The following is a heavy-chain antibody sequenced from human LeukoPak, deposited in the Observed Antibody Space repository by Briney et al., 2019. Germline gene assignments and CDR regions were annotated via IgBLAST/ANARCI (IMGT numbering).Heavy chain of an antibody. Sequence: PGGSLRLSCAASGFTFSSYDMHWVRQAPGKGLEWVAVISYDGSNKYYADSVKGRFTISRDNSKNMLYLQMNSLRTEDTALYYCAREAGLSTRRRLDYWGQGTLVTVSS. CDR3: AREAGLSTRRRLDY. CDR2: ISYDGSNK. CDR1: GFTFSSYD. V-gene: IGHV3-30-3*01. D-gene: IGHD4/OR15-4a*01. J-gene: IGHJ4*02.